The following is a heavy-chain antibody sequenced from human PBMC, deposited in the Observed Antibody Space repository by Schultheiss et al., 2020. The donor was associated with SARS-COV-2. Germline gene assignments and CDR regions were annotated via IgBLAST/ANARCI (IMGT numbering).Heavy chain of an antibody. V-gene: IGHV4-34*09. J-gene: IGHJ4*02. Sequence: SETLSLTCTVSGGSISSYYWGWIRQPPGKGLEWIGEIYHSGSTNYNPSLKSLVTISVDTSKNQFSLKLSSVTAADTAVYYCARAISGSFDYFDYWGQGTLVTVSS. CDR2: IYHSGST. CDR3: ARAISGSFDYFDY. CDR1: GGSISSYY. D-gene: IGHD1-26*01.